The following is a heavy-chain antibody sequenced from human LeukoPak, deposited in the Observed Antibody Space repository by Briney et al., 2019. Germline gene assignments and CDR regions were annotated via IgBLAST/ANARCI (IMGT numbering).Heavy chain of an antibody. J-gene: IGHJ4*02. CDR3: ARDASGGDFGY. CDR1: GYTFNSYY. D-gene: IGHD2-21*01. Sequence: GASVKDSCKASGYTFNSYYMHWVRQAPGQGVAWVGLISPTGDSTIYAQTFRGRVTMTRDTSPNTVYMYQSNLECEEPAVFFFARDASGGDFGYWGQGALVIVAS. V-gene: IGHV1-46*02. CDR2: ISPTGDST.